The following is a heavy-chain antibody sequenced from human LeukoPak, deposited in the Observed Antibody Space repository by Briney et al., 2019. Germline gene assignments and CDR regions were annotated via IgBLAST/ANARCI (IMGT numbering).Heavy chain of an antibody. J-gene: IGHJ4*02. CDR1: GFTFSNYP. V-gene: IGHV3-23*01. Sequence: GGSLRLSCAASGFTFSNYPMSWVRQAPGKGLEWVSTVSGSGGSTYYADSVKGRFTISRDNSKNTLYLQMNSLRADDTAVYYCAKTGSSGWYYFDYWGQGTLVTVSS. CDR3: AKTGSSGWYYFDY. CDR2: VSGSGGST. D-gene: IGHD6-19*01.